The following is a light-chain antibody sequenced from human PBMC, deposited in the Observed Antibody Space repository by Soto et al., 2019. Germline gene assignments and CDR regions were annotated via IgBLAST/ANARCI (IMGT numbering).Light chain of an antibody. J-gene: IGKJ1*01. Sequence: EIVLTQSPGTLSLSPGERATLSCRASQSVSRRLAWYQHRPGQSPRLLISGASMRASGVPARFSGSGSGTDFTLTISRLEPEDFAVYYCQHYGETPITFGLGTKVDIK. CDR2: GAS. CDR3: QHYGETPIT. V-gene: IGKV3-20*01. CDR1: QSVSRR.